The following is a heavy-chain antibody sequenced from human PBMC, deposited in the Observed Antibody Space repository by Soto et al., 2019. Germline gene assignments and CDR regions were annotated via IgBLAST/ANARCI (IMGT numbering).Heavy chain of an antibody. D-gene: IGHD2-15*01. CDR2: IYYSGSA. CDR3: ARDFVGGRSYFAY. CDR1: GGSISSYY. J-gene: IGHJ4*02. Sequence: ETLSLTCTVSGGSISSYYWSWIRQPPGKGLEWIGYIYYSGSANYNPSLKSRVTISVDTSKNQFSLKLSSVTAADTAVYYCARDFVGGRSYFAYWGQGTLVTLSS. V-gene: IGHV4-59*01.